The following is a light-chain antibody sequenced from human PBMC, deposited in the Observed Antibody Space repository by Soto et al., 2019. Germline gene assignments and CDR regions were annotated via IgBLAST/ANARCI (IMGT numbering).Light chain of an antibody. J-gene: IGKJ1*01. CDR1: QNIYHN. CDR3: LQYHNLWA. CDR2: RAS. Sequence: ILMTQSPATVSVSPGESATLSCRASQNIYHNVAWYQQRPGQAPRLLIYRASTRAPGVPARFSGSGSGTEFTLTISSLQPEDFTVYSCLQYHNLWAFGQGTKVDIK. V-gene: IGKV3-15*01.